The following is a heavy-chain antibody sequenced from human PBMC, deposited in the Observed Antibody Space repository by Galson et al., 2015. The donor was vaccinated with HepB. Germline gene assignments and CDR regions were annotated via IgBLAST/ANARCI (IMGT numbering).Heavy chain of an antibody. CDR3: ARGRGTTVTTAYYYGMDV. Sequence: SVKVSCKASGYTFTSYGISWVRQAPGQGLEWMGWISAYNGNTNYAQKLQGRVTMTTDTSTSTAYMELRSLRSDDTAVYYCARGRGTTVTTAYYYGMDVWGQGTTVTVSS. CDR1: GYTFTSYG. V-gene: IGHV1-18*04. CDR2: ISAYNGNT. D-gene: IGHD4-17*01. J-gene: IGHJ6*02.